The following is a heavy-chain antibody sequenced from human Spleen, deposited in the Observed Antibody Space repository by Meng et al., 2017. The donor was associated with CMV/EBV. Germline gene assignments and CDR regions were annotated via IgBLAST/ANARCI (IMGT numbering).Heavy chain of an antibody. CDR2: ISGSGDST. V-gene: IGHV3-23*01. CDR1: GFTFRNYA. J-gene: IGHJ6*02. Sequence: GGSLRLSCVASGFTFRNYAMSWVRQSPGKGLKWVSAISGSGDSTYYTDSVKGRFTISRDNSKNTLYLQMNSLRAEDTAVYYCAKSGLESLPAYYYPMDVWGQGTTVTVSS. CDR3: AKSGLESLPAYYYPMDV. D-gene: IGHD3-16*02.